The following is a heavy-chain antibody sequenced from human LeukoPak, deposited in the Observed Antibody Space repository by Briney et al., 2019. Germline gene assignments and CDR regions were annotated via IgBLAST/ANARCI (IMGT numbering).Heavy chain of an antibody. D-gene: IGHD3-22*01. CDR3: ARELLWGYYYDSSGYYSDGYFQH. V-gene: IGHV4-30-4*01. J-gene: IGHJ1*01. CDR2: IYYSGST. Sequence: PSQTLSLTCTLSGVSTTSGDYYWRWIRQPPGKSLEWIGDIYYSGSTYYNPSLKSRVTISVDTSKNQFSLKLSSVTAADTAVYYCARELLWGYYYDSSGYYSDGYFQHWGQGTLVTVSS. CDR1: GVSTTSGDYY.